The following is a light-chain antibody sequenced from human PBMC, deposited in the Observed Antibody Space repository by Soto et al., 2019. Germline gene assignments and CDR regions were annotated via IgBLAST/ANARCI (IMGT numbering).Light chain of an antibody. CDR3: QQYNIWPPIT. CDR2: GAY. Sequence: VLTQSPATLSLSPGERVTLSCRASQSVSSNLAWYQQKPGQAPRLLIYGAYTRAAGVPARFSGSGSGTEFTLTITSLQSEDIALYYCQQYNIWPPITFGQGTRLEIK. V-gene: IGKV3-15*01. CDR1: QSVSSN. J-gene: IGKJ5*01.